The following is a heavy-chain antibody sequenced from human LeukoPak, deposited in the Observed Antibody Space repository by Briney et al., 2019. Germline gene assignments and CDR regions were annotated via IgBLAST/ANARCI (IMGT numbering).Heavy chain of an antibody. D-gene: IGHD4-23*01. Sequence: GGSLRLSCAASGFTFSDYYMSWIRQAPGKGLEWVSYISSSGSTIYYADSVKGRFTISRDNAKNSLYLQMNSLRAEDTAVYYCARSTVVTPNWFDPWGQGTLVTVSS. V-gene: IGHV3-11*04. CDR2: ISSSGSTI. CDR3: ARSTVVTPNWFDP. CDR1: GFTFSDYY. J-gene: IGHJ5*02.